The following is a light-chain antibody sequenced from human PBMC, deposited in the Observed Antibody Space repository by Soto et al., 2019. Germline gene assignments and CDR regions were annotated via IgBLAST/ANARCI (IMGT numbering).Light chain of an antibody. CDR3: QQYYSFPQT. CDR1: QSVLYSSNNKNY. CDR2: WAS. J-gene: IGKJ1*01. V-gene: IGKV4-1*01. Sequence: DIVMTQSPDSLAVSLGEGATINCKSSQSVLYSSNNKNYLAWYQQKPGQPPKLLIHWASTRESGVPDRFSGSGSGTDFTLTISSLQAEDVAVYYCQQYYSFPQTFGQGIKVEIK.